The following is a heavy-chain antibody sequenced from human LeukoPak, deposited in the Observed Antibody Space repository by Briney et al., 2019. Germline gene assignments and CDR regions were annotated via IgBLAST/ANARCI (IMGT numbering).Heavy chain of an antibody. J-gene: IGHJ4*02. CDR1: GGSISSGSYY. Sequence: KSSETLSLTCTGSGGSISSGSYYWSWIRQPAGKGLEWIGRIYTSGSTNYNPSLKSRVTISVDTSKNQFSLKLSSVTAADTAVYYCARGINYYDSSGMVDYWGQGTLVTVSS. V-gene: IGHV4-61*02. CDR3: ARGINYYDSSGMVDY. D-gene: IGHD3-22*01. CDR2: IYTSGST.